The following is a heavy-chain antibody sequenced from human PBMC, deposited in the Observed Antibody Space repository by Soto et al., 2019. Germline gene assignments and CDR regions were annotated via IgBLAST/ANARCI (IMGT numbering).Heavy chain of an antibody. CDR2: IYRTGST. CDR3: ASRDPGTSVDY. J-gene: IGHJ4*02. D-gene: IGHD1-7*01. CDR1: GGSFTSNNW. V-gene: IGHV4-4*02. Sequence: PSETLSLTCAVSGGSFTSNNWWTFFRQPPGQGLEWIGEIYRTGSTNYNPSLKSRVTISLDKSEKQISLKVTSLTAADTAVYYCASRDPGTSVDYWGQGTLVTVSS.